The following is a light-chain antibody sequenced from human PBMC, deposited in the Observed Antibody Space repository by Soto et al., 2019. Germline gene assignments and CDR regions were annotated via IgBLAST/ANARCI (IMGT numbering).Light chain of an antibody. CDR2: QAS. J-gene: IGKJ2*03. V-gene: IGKV1-5*01. CDR1: QTINEW. CDR3: QHYNSYPYS. Sequence: DIQMTQSPSTLSASVGERVTITCRASQTINEWLAWYQQKIGKAPKVLIYQASTLASAVPSRFSGSGSGTTFTLTISSLQPDDSATYYSQHYNSYPYSFGQGTKLEI.